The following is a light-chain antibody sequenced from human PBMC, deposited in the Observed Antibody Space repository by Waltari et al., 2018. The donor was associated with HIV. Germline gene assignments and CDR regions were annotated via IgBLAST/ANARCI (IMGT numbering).Light chain of an antibody. J-gene: IGLJ2*01. V-gene: IGLV3-10*01. Sequence: SYELTQPPSVSVSPGQTARITCSGDALPKKYAYWYQQKSGQAPVLVIYEDSKRPSGIPERISGSSSGTMATLTISGAQVEDEADYYCYSTDISGNYVVFGGGTKLTVL. CDR2: EDS. CDR3: YSTDISGNYVV. CDR1: ALPKKY.